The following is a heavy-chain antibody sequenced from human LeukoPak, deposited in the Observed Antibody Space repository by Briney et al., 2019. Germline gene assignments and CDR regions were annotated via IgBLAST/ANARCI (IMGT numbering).Heavy chain of an antibody. J-gene: IGHJ4*02. V-gene: IGHV4-34*01. CDR3: ARGRDIVVVVAALEFDY. CDR1: GGSFSGYY. D-gene: IGHD2-15*01. CDR2: FNHSGST. Sequence: SETLSLTCDVYGGSFSGYYWSWIRQPPGKGLEWIGEFNHSGSTNYNPSLKSRVTISVDTFKNQFSLKLSSVTAADTAVYYCARGRDIVVVVAALEFDYWGQGTLVTVSS.